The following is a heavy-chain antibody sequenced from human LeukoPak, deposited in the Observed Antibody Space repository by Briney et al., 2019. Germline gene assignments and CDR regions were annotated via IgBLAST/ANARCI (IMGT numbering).Heavy chain of an antibody. Sequence: SETLSLTCTVSGGSISSGDYYWSWIRQPPGKGLEWIGYIYYSGSTYYNPSLKSRVTISVDTSKNQFSLKLSSVTAADTAVYYCARDQLMYYFDYWGQGTLVTVSS. V-gene: IGHV4-30-4*01. CDR2: IYYSGST. J-gene: IGHJ4*02. D-gene: IGHD2-2*01. CDR1: GGSISSGDYY. CDR3: ARDQLMYYFDY.